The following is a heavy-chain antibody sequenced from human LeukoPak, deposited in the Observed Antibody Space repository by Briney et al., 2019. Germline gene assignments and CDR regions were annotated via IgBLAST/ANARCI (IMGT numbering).Heavy chain of an antibody. Sequence: GGSLRLSCAASGFTFSSYSMNWVRQAPGKGLEWVSSISSSSSYIYYAASVKGRFTISRDNAKNSLYLQMNSLRAEDTAVYYCARAGGRNDAFDIWGQGTLVTVSS. CDR3: ARAGGRNDAFDI. CDR1: GFTFSSYS. J-gene: IGHJ3*02. CDR2: ISSSSSYI. D-gene: IGHD2-15*01. V-gene: IGHV3-21*01.